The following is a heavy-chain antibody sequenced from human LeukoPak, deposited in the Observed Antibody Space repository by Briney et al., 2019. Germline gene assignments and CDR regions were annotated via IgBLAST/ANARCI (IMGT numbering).Heavy chain of an antibody. CDR2: IYHSGST. J-gene: IGHJ4*02. CDR3: ARLNRLEGVLAAIINY. CDR1: GYSISSGYY. Sequence: SETLSLTCAVSGYSISSGYYWGWIRQPPGKGLEWIGSIYHSGSTYYNPSLKSRVTISVDTSKNQFSLKLSSVTAADTAVYYCARLNRLEGVLAAIINYWGQGTLVTVSS. V-gene: IGHV4-38-2*01. D-gene: IGHD2-2*01.